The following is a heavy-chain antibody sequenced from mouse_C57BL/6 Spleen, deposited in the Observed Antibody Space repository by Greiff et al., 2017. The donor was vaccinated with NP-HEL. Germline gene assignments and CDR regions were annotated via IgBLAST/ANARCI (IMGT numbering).Heavy chain of an antibody. V-gene: IGHV14-4*01. CDR3: TSHYYGSSYGYFDV. D-gene: IGHD1-1*01. Sequence: VQLKESGAELVRPGASVKLSCTASGFNIKDDYMHWVKQRPEQGLEWIGWIDPENGDTEYASKFQGKATITADTSSNTAYLQLSSLTSEDTAVYYCTSHYYGSSYGYFDVWGTGTTVTVSS. CDR1: GFNIKDDY. CDR2: IDPENGDT. J-gene: IGHJ1*03.